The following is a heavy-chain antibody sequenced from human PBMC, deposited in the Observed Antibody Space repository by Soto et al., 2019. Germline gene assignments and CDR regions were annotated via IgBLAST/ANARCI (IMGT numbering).Heavy chain of an antibody. CDR2: ISSNGGSA. CDR3: ARGYCSAVGCYVHYYYGFDV. Sequence: XGALRVSCSAAGFTFRNYAMNWVRQAPGKGLDLVSSISSNGGSAYYADSVKGRFTISRDNSKNTLYLQMNSLRADDTAVYYCARGYCSAVGCYVHYYYGFDVWGQGTTATVSS. V-gene: IGHV3-23*01. CDR1: GFTFRNYA. D-gene: IGHD2-15*01. J-gene: IGHJ6*02.